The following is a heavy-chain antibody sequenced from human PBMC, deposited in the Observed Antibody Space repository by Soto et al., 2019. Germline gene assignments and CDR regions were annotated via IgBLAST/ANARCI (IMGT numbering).Heavy chain of an antibody. J-gene: IGHJ4*02. Sequence: QVQLVESGGGVVQPGRSLRLSCAASGFTFSSYAMHWVRQAPGKGLEWVAVISYDGSNKYYADSVKGRFTISRDNSKNTLYLKMNSLRAEDTAVYYCARDAQYYYDSSGYYPLGYWGQGTLVTVSS. D-gene: IGHD3-22*01. CDR3: ARDAQYYYDSSGYYPLGY. CDR1: GFTFSSYA. CDR2: ISYDGSNK. V-gene: IGHV3-30-3*01.